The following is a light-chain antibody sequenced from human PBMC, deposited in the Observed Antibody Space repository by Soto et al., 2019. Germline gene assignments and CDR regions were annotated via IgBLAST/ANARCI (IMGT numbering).Light chain of an antibody. J-gene: IGKJ4*01. CDR2: GAS. V-gene: IGKV3-15*01. CDR1: QSVSSSY. CDR3: QHYNNWLGT. Sequence: EIVLTQSPGTLSLSPGERATLSCRASQSVSSSYLAWYQQKPGQAPRLLIYGASTRATGIPDRFSGSESGTEFTLTISSLQSEDFAVYYCQHYNNWLGTFGGGTKVDIK.